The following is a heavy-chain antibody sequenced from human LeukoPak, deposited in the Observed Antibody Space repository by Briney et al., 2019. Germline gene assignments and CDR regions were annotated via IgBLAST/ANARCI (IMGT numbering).Heavy chain of an antibody. D-gene: IGHD5-24*01. CDR1: GGTFSSYG. CDR2: IIPIFGTA. CDR3: ARSVEMATMYFDY. J-gene: IGHJ4*02. V-gene: IGHV1-69*06. Sequence: SVKVSCKASGGTFSSYGISWVRQAPGQGPEWMGGIIPIFGTANYAQKFQGRVTITADKSTTTAYMNLSSLRSEDTAVYYCARSVEMATMYFDYWGQGTLVTVSS.